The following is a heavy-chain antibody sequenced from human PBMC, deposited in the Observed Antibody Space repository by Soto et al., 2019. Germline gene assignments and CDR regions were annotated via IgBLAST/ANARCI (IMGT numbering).Heavy chain of an antibody. D-gene: IGHD6-19*01. CDR2: ISAYNGDT. J-gene: IGHJ5*02. Sequence: QVQLVQSGAEVKKPGASVKVSCKASGYTFSSYGISWVRQAPGQGLEWMGWISAYNGDTNYAQKLQGRVTMTTDTSPSTGYMELRSLRADDTAVYFCARTICYKTVTDFHSGIPWGQGTLVTFSS. CDR3: ARTICYKTVTDFHSGIP. V-gene: IGHV1-18*01. CDR1: GYTFSSYG.